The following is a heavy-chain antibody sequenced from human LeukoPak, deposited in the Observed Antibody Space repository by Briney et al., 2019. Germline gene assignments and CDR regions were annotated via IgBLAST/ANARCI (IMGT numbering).Heavy chain of an antibody. CDR2: IYSDGST. Sequence: QPGGSRRLSCAASGLTVSSKYMRWVRQAPGKGLEWVSVIYSDGSTYYADSVKGRFTISRDNSKNTLYLQMNSLRAEDTAVYYCARTRDWGQGTLVTVSS. V-gene: IGHV3-66*01. J-gene: IGHJ4*02. CDR3: ARTRD. CDR1: GLTVSSKY.